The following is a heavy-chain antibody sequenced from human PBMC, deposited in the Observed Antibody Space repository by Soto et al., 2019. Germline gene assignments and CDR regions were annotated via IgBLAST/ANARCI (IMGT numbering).Heavy chain of an antibody. D-gene: IGHD3-16*02. CDR2: IVVGSGNT. V-gene: IGHV1-58*02. Sequence: SVKVSCKASGFTFTSSAMQWVRQARGQRLEWIGWIVVGSGNTNYAQKFQERVTITRDMSTSTAYMELSSLRSEDTAVYYCAVPGGSYPRNDAFDIWGQGTMVTVSS. J-gene: IGHJ3*02. CDR3: AVPGGSYPRNDAFDI. CDR1: GFTFTSSA.